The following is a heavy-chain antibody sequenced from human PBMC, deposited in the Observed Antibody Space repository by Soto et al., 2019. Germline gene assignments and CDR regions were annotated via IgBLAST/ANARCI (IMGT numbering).Heavy chain of an antibody. CDR3: SRGIKGGLDA. J-gene: IGHJ5*02. CDR2: ISYDGRNK. D-gene: IGHD2-21*01. CDR1: GFVSNDYD. Sequence: QVQLAESGGGLVQPGRSLRLSCATSGFVSNDYDIHWVRQAPGKGPAWLASISYDGRNKYYADSVKGRFTISRDNSKNTLSLQINSLGAEDTAVYYCSRGIKGGLDAWGPGTLVTVSS. V-gene: IGHV3-30*03.